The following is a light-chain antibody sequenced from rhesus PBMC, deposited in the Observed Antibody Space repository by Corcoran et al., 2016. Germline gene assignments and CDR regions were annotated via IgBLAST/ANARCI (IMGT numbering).Light chain of an antibody. CDR1: QSLLDSDGYTH. J-gene: IGKJ3*01. CDR2: LVS. Sequence: DIVMTQTPLSLPVTPGEPASISGRSSQSLLDSDGYTHLHWYLQKPGQSPQLLFYLVSTRASGVPERFSGRGSGTGFTLKVSRVEAEDVGVYYCMQTLQTPFPFGPGTKLDIK. CDR3: MQTLQTPFP. V-gene: IGKV2-78*01.